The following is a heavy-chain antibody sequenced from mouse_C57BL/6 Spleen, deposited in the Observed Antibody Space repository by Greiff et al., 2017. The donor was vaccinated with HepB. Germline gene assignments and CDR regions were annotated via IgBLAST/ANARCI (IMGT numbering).Heavy chain of an antibody. CDR1: GFSFNTYA. D-gene: IGHD4-1*01. J-gene: IGHJ4*01. CDR3: VSQLGGAMDY. Sequence: GGGLVQPKGSLNLSCAASGFSFNTYAMNWVRQAPGKGLEWVARIRSKSNNYATYYADSVKDRFTISRDDSESMLYLQMNNLKTEDTAMYYGVSQLGGAMDYWGQGTSVTVSS. V-gene: IGHV10-1*01. CDR2: IRSKSNNYAT.